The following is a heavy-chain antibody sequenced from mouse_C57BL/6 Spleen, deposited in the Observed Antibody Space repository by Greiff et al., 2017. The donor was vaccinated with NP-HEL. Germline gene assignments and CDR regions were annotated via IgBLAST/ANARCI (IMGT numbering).Heavy chain of an antibody. CDR1: GYTFTSYW. Sequence: QVQLQQPGTELVKPGASVKLSCKASGYTFTSYWMHWVKQRPGQGLEWIGNINPSNGGTNYNEKFKSKATLTVDKSSSTAYMQLSSLTSEDSAVYYCAGVYYYGSPFYYAMDYWGQGTSVTVSS. V-gene: IGHV1-53*01. D-gene: IGHD1-1*01. J-gene: IGHJ4*01. CDR3: AGVYYYGSPFYYAMDY. CDR2: INPSNGGT.